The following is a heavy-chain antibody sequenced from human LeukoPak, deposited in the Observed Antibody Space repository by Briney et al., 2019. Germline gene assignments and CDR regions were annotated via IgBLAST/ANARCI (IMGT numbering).Heavy chain of an antibody. CDR3: ARKSVTRYYFDY. CDR1: GFTFSSYI. Sequence: GGSLRLSCAASGFTFSSYIMNWVRQAPGKGLEWVSSISSSSSYIYYADSVKGRFTISRDNAKNSLYLQMNSLRAEDTAVYYCARKSVTRYYFDYWGQGTLVTVSS. J-gene: IGHJ4*02. CDR2: ISSSSSYI. V-gene: IGHV3-21*01. D-gene: IGHD4-17*01.